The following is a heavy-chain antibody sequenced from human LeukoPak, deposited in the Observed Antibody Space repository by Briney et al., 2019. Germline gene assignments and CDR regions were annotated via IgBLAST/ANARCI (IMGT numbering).Heavy chain of an antibody. CDR1: GGSISSSSYY. CDR3: ARHGPYYGSGTYYFDY. V-gene: IGHV4-39*01. D-gene: IGHD3-10*01. J-gene: IGHJ4*02. CDR2: ICYSGST. Sequence: SETLSLTCTVSGGSISSSSYYWGWIRQPPGKGLEWIGTICYSGSTYYNPSLKSRVTISVDTSKNQFSLKLSSVTAADTAVYYCARHGPYYGSGTYYFDYWGQGTLVTVSS.